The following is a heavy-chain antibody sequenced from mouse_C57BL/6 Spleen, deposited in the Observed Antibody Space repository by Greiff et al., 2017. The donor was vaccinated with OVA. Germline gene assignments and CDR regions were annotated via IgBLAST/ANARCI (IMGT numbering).Heavy chain of an antibody. CDR2: IYPGDGDT. CDR1: GYTFTSYW. CDR3: AKIYYDYGDWYFDV. Sequence: QVQLQQPGAELVKPGASVKLSCKASGYTFTSYWMHWVKQRPGKGLEWIGRIYPGDGDTNYNGKFKGKATLTADKSSSTAYMQLSSLTSEDSAVYVCAKIYYDYGDWYFDVWGTGTTVTVSS. D-gene: IGHD2-4*01. J-gene: IGHJ1*03. V-gene: IGHV1-82*01.